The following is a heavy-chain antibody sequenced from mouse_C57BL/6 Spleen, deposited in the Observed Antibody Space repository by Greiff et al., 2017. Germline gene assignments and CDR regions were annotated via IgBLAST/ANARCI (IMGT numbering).Heavy chain of an antibody. CDR3: AREAVVAPFAY. D-gene: IGHD1-1*01. CDR2: ISYDGSN. Sequence: EVQVVESGPGLVKPSQSLSLTCSVTGYSITSGYYWNWIRQFPGNKLEWMGYISYDGSNNYNPSLKNRISITRDTSKNQFFLKLNSVTTEDTATYYCAREAVVAPFAYWGQGTLVTVSA. V-gene: IGHV3-6*01. CDR1: GYSITSGYY. J-gene: IGHJ3*01.